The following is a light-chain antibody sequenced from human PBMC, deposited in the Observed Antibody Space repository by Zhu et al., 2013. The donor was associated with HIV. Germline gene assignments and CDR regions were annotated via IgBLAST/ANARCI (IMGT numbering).Light chain of an antibody. CDR2: GAS. Sequence: EIVLTQSPGTLSLSPGERATVSCRASQSVTSSYLAWYQLKPGQAPRLLIYGASSRATGIPDRFSGSGSGTDFTLTISRLEPEDFAVYYCQQYGSSPRTFGQGTKVEIK. V-gene: IGKV3-20*01. CDR3: QQYGSSPRT. J-gene: IGKJ1*01. CDR1: QSVTSSY.